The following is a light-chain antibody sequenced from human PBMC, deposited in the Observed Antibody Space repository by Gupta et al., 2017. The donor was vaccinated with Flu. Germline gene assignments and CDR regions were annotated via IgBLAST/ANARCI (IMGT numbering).Light chain of an antibody. CDR1: QSVTSAY. J-gene: IGKJ1*01. Sequence: EIVLTQSPGTLSLSPGERATLSCRASQSVTSAYLAWYQQKPGQAPRLLIYGAASRATGSPDRCIGGGSGTNGFPTTSRLQQEEVSVEYCQQDDSRSCTFGQGTKVEIK. V-gene: IGKV3-20*01. CDR2: GAA. CDR3: QQDDSRSCT.